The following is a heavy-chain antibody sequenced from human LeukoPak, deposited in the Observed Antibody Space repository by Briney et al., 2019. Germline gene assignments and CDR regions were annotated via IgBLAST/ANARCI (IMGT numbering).Heavy chain of an antibody. D-gene: IGHD5-12*01. CDR1: GYTFTGYY. V-gene: IGHV1-2*02. CDR2: INPNSGGT. Sequence: ASVKVSCKASGYTFTGYYMHWVRQAPGQGLEWMGWINPNSGGTNYAQKFQGRVTMTRDTSISTAYMELSSLRSEDTAVYYCARGGWLRWNAFDIWGQGTMVTVSS. J-gene: IGHJ3*02. CDR3: ARGGWLRWNAFDI.